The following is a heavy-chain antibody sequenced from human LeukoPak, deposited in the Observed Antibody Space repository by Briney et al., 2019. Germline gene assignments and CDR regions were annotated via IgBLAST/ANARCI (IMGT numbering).Heavy chain of an antibody. Sequence: SETLSLTCTVSGDSIRSYSWSWIRQLPTKGLGWIGNIYYSGSTNYNPSLKTRVLISIDTSKNQFSLKLTSVTAADTAVYYCATHSSSSGTGYWGQGTLVTVSS. CDR3: ATHSSSSGTGY. J-gene: IGHJ4*02. V-gene: IGHV4-59*01. D-gene: IGHD6-6*01. CDR2: IYYSGST. CDR1: GDSIRSYS.